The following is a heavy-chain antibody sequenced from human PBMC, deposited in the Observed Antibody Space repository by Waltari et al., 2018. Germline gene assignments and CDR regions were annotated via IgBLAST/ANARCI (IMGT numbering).Heavy chain of an antibody. CDR1: GYTLTELS. J-gene: IGHJ5*02. Sequence: QVQLVQSGAEVKKPGASVKVSCKVSGYTLTELSMHWVRQAPGKGLEWMGGFDPEDGETIYAQKFQGRVTMTEDTSTDTAYMELSSLRSEDTAVYYCATSPLHYCTGGVCYTCRGFDPWGQGTLVTVSS. D-gene: IGHD2-8*02. V-gene: IGHV1-24*01. CDR3: ATSPLHYCTGGVCYTCRGFDP. CDR2: FDPEDGET.